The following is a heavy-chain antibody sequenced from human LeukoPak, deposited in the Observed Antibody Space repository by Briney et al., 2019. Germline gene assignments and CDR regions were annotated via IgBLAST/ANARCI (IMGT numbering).Heavy chain of an antibody. D-gene: IGHD3-10*01. CDR2: IYSGGST. CDR1: GFTVSSNY. CDR3: ARASRLYGSGSYYDY. J-gene: IGHJ4*02. V-gene: IGHV3-53*01. Sequence: PGGSLRLSCAASGFTVSSNYMSWVRQAPGKGLEWVSVIYSGGSTYYADSVKGRFTISRDNSENTLYLQMNSLRAEDTAVYYCARASRLYGSGSYYDYWGQGTLVTVSS.